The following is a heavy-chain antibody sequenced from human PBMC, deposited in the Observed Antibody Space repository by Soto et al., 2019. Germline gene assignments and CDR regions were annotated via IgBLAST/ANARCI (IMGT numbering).Heavy chain of an antibody. CDR1: GYTFSNYG. CDR2: ISGYNDNP. D-gene: IGHD3-9*01. V-gene: IGHV1-18*04. CDR3: ARDTGTGKGFDF. J-gene: IGHJ4*02. Sequence: QVQLVQSGAELKRPGASVKVSCKASGYTFSNYGFSCVRQAPGQGLEWMGWISGYNDNPNYDQKFQGRVTMSTDTATNTVHMELRSLRADDTAVYYCARDTGTGKGFDFWGQGALVTVST.